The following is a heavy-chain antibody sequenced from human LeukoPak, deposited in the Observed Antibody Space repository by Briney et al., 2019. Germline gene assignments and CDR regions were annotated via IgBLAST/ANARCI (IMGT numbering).Heavy chain of an antibody. CDR2: IYYSGNT. V-gene: IGHV4-39*01. D-gene: IGHD3-22*01. CDR1: GGSLSSSSYY. CDR3: ARSLRGGYYFTGDY. J-gene: IGHJ4*02. Sequence: SETLSLTCTVSGGSLSSSSYYWGWIRQPPGRGLEWIGNIYYSGNTFYNPSLESRVTISVDTSKNQFSLKLTSVTAADTAVYYCARSLRGGYYFTGDYWGQGTLVTVSS.